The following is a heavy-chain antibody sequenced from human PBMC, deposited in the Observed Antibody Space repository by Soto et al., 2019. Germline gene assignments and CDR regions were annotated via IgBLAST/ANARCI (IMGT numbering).Heavy chain of an antibody. CDR3: AQSTERDWLLRFDY. D-gene: IGHD3-9*01. CDR2: IIPIFGTA. Sequence: QVELVQSGAEVKKPGSSVKVSCKASGGTFSRYAISWVRQAPGQGLEWMGGIIPIFGTANYAQKFQGRVTITADESTSTAYMELSSLRSEDTAVYYCAQSTERDWLLRFDYWGQGTLVTVSS. J-gene: IGHJ4*02. V-gene: IGHV1-69*12. CDR1: GGTFSRYA.